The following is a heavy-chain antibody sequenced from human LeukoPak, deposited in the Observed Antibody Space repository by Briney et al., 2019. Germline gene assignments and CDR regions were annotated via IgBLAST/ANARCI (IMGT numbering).Heavy chain of an antibody. CDR2: IYSGGST. D-gene: IGHD5-18*01. Sequence: GGSLRLSRAASGFTVSSNYMSWVRQAPGKGLEWVSVIYSGGSTYYADSVKGRFTISRDNSKNTLYLQMDSLRAEDTAVYYCARDLRGYSYGYFDYWGQGTLVTVSS. CDR1: GFTVSSNY. J-gene: IGHJ4*02. V-gene: IGHV3-53*01. CDR3: ARDLRGYSYGYFDY.